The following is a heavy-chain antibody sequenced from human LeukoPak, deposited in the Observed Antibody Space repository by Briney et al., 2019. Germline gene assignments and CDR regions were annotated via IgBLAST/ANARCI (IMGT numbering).Heavy chain of an antibody. D-gene: IGHD6-6*01. CDR1: GYTFTSYD. J-gene: IGHJ4*02. CDR3: ARLPKYSRPLDY. V-gene: IGHV1-8*01. Sequence: ASVKVSCKASGYTFTSYDINWVRQATGQGLEWMGWMNPNSGNTAYAQKFQGRVTMSRDTSISTAYMELSSLRSEDTAVYYCARLPKYSRPLDYWGQGTLVAVSS. CDR2: MNPNSGNT.